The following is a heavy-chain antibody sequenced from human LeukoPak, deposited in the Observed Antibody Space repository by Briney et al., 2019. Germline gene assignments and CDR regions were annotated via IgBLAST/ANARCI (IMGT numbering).Heavy chain of an antibody. J-gene: IGHJ4*02. V-gene: IGHV3-53*01. D-gene: IGHD2-15*01. CDR1: GLTFSSNY. CDR3: ARESGGTSIDY. CDR2: IYSGGST. Sequence: GGTLRLSCGASGLTFSSNYMNWVRHAPGKGLEWVSVIYSGGSTYYGDSVKGRFTISRDNSKNTLSLQMNSLRVEDTAVYYCARESGGTSIDYWGQGTLVTVSS.